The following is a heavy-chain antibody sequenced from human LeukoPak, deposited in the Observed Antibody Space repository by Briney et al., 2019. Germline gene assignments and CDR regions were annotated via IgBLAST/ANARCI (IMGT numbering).Heavy chain of an antibody. CDR2: INYSGST. J-gene: IGHJ1*01. D-gene: IGHD4-23*01. Sequence: PSETLSLTCTVSGDSVSSYYWSWIRQPPGKGLEWIGYINYSGSTNYNPSLKSRVTIPGDTSKNQFSLKLSSVTAADTAVYYCANSPRGTEYFHHWGQGTLVTVSS. V-gene: IGHV4-59*08. CDR1: GDSVSSYY. CDR3: ANSPRGTEYFHH.